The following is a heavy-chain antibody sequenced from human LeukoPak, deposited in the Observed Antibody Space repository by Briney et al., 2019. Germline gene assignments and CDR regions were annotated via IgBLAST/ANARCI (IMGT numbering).Heavy chain of an antibody. Sequence: GRSLRLSCAASGFTFSSYAMHWVRQAPGKGLEWVAVISYDGSNKYYADSVKGRFTLSSDNSKNTLYLQMNSLRAEDTAVYHCAIDTRPNSSSLANWGQGTLVTVSS. V-gene: IGHV3-30-3*01. CDR1: GFTFSSYA. CDR2: ISYDGSNK. J-gene: IGHJ4*02. CDR3: AIDTRPNSSSLAN. D-gene: IGHD6-13*01.